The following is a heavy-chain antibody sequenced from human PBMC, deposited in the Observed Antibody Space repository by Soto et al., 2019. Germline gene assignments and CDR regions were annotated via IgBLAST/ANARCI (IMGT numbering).Heavy chain of an antibody. CDR2: IYYSGST. CDR3: ARDYGSGSPYWYFDL. J-gene: IGHJ2*01. V-gene: IGHV4-31*03. D-gene: IGHD3-10*01. CDR1: GGSISSGGYY. Sequence: QVQLQESGPGLVKPSQTLSLTCSVSGGSISSGGYYWSWIRQHPGKGLEWIGYIYYSGSTYYNPSLKSRVTISVDTSKNQFSLKLSSVTAADTAVYYCARDYGSGSPYWYFDLWGRGTLVTVSS.